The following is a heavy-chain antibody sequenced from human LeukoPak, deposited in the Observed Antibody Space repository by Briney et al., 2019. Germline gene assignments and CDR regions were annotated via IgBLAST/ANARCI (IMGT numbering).Heavy chain of an antibody. Sequence: GGSLRLSCAASGFTFSNAWMSWVRQAPGKGLEWVGRIKSKTDGGTKDYAAPVKGRFTISRDDSKNTLYLQMNRLKTEDTAVYYCTTGYSGYDFGYWGQGTLVTVSS. CDR1: GFTFSNAW. J-gene: IGHJ4*02. D-gene: IGHD5-12*01. CDR2: IKSKTDGGTK. V-gene: IGHV3-15*01. CDR3: TTGYSGYDFGY.